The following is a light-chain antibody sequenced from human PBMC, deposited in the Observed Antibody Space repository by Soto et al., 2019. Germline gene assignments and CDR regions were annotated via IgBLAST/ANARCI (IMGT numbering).Light chain of an antibody. CDR3: QQFGGSPPT. J-gene: IGKJ1*01. V-gene: IGKV3-20*01. CDR1: QTVSDSH. Sequence: EIVLTHSPGTLSLSPGDRATLSCRASQTVSDSHVAWYQQKPGQAPRLLIYDASWRVTGIPDRFSGSGSGTDFALAISRLEPEDFAVYFCQQFGGSPPTLGQGTKVDIK. CDR2: DAS.